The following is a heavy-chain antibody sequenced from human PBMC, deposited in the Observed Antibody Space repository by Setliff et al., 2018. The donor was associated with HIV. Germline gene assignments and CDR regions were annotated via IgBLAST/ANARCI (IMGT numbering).Heavy chain of an antibody. J-gene: IGHJ4*02. CDR3: ARQAVDCSGGTCYSTSAFDY. CDR2: VYPDDSDS. V-gene: IGHV5-51*01. D-gene: IGHD2-15*01. CDR1: GYNFASHW. Sequence: GESLTISCRGSGYNFASHWIAWVRQMPGKGLEWMGIVYPDDSDSRYSPSFQGQVTISADKSVSTAYLQWSSLKASDTAMYYCARQAVDCSGGTCYSTSAFDYWGQGTLGTVSS.